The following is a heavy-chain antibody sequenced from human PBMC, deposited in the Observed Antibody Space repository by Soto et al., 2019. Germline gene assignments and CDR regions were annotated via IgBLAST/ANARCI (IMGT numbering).Heavy chain of an antibody. J-gene: IGHJ1*01. CDR1: GGSIRSTTYY. CDR2: IYYSGAT. Sequence: SETLSLTCTVSGGSIRSTTYYWGWIRQPPGKGLEWIGTIYYSGATYYNPSLKGRVNISVDMSKNQFSLKLSPVTAADTAVYYCATHNWNLDPWGQGTLVTSPQ. V-gene: IGHV4-39*01. CDR3: ATHNWNLDP. D-gene: IGHD1-7*01.